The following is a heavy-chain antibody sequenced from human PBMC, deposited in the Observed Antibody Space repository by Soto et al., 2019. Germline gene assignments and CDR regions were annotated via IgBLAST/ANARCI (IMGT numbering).Heavy chain of an antibody. V-gene: IGHV3-9*01. D-gene: IGHD3-10*01. CDR1: GLGLEDNA. CDR2: IAWNSDII. Sequence: EVQLVESGGALVNLGRPRRLPWAASGLGLEDNARHWFRQAPGKGLEWVSGIAWNSDIIGYADSVKGRFTISRDNGKNSLYLQMNSLRPEDTALYYCAKDHYGSAIYGMDVWGQGTTVTVSS. J-gene: IGHJ6*02. CDR3: AKDHYGSAIYGMDV.